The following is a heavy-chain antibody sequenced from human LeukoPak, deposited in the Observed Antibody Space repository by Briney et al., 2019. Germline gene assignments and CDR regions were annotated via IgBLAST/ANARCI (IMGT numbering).Heavy chain of an antibody. D-gene: IGHD2-2*01. J-gene: IGHJ3*02. V-gene: IGHV4-59*12. Sequence: SETLSLTCTVTGGSISSYYWSWIRQPPGKGLEWIGYIYYSGSTNYNPSLKSRVTISVDTSKNQFSLKLSSVTAADTAVYYCASLWPYQLSAFDIWGQGTMVTVSS. CDR1: GGSISSYY. CDR3: ASLWPYQLSAFDI. CDR2: IYYSGST.